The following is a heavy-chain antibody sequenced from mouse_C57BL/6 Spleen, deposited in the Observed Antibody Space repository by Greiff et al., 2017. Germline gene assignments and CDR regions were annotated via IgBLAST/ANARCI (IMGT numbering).Heavy chain of an antibody. CDR1: GFTFSDYG. J-gene: IGHJ4*01. CDR2: ISSGSSTI. CDR3: ARKVYSAMDY. Sequence: EVKLVESGGGLVKPGGSLKLSCAASGFTFSDYGMHWVRQAPEKGLEWVAYISSGSSTIYYADTVKGRFTISRDNAKNTLFLQMTSLRSEDTAMYYCARKVYSAMDYWGQGTSVTVSS. V-gene: IGHV5-17*01.